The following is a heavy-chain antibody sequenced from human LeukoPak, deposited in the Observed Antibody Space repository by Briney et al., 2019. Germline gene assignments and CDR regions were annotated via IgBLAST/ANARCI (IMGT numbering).Heavy chain of an antibody. CDR3: AKGRGTTVTTAANY. J-gene: IGHJ4*02. CDR2: ISGSNDNT. Sequence: GGYLRLSCAASGFTFSSYAMSWVRQAPGKGLEWVSSISGSNDNTYYADSVKDRFTISRDNSKNTLSLQMNSLRAEDTAVYYCAKGRGTTVTTAANYWGQGALVTVPT. CDR1: GFTFSSYA. V-gene: IGHV3-23*01. D-gene: IGHD4-17*01.